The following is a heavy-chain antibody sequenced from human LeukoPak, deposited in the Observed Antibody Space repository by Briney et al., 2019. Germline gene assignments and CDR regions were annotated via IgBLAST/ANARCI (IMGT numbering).Heavy chain of an antibody. V-gene: IGHV1-8*01. CDR1: GYTFTSYD. D-gene: IGHD3-16*01. CDR3: ARFGDSSTFDY. Sequence: ASVKVSCKASGYTFTSYDINWVRQATGQGLEWMGWMNPNSGNTGYAQKLQGRVIMTRNTSISTAYMELSSLRSEDTAVYYRARFGDSSTFDYWGQGTLVTVSS. CDR2: MNPNSGNT. J-gene: IGHJ4*02.